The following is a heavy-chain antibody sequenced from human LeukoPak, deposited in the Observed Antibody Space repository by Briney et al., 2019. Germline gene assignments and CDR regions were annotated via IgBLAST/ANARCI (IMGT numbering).Heavy chain of an antibody. CDR1: GYTFTGYY. Sequence: GGSVTVSCTPSGYTFTGYYMHWVRQAPEQGLEWMGWTNPNSGGTNYAQKFQGSVTKTRDTSINTAYMELSGLRSDDTAVYYCARYYSSGFGHFDYWGQGTLVTVSS. D-gene: IGHD3-22*01. CDR2: TNPNSGGT. CDR3: ARYYSSGFGHFDY. V-gene: IGHV1-2*02. J-gene: IGHJ4*02.